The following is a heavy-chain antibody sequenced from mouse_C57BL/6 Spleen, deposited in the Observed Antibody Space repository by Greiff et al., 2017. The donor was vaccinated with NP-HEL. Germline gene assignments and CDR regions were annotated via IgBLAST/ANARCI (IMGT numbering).Heavy chain of an antibody. CDR2: IDPSDSYT. J-gene: IGHJ2*01. Sequence: QVQLQQPGAELVRPGTSVKLSCKASGYTFTSYWMHWVKQRPGQGLEWIGVIDPSDSYTNYNQKFKGKATLTVDTSSSTAYMQLSSLTSEDSAVYYCAREVPIYDGYYGYWGQGTTLTVSS. CDR3: AREVPIYDGYYGY. V-gene: IGHV1-59*01. D-gene: IGHD2-3*01. CDR1: GYTFTSYW.